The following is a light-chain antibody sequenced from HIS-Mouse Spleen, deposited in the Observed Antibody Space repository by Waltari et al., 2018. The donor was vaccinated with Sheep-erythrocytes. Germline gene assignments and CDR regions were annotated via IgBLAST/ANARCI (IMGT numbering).Light chain of an antibody. CDR1: SSSLALNY. CDR2: EDN. CDR3: QSYDSSNQV. Sequence: NFMLTQPHSVSESPGQTVTISCPRHSSSLALNYVQWYQQRPGSAPTTVIYEDNQRPSGVPDRFSGSIDSSSNSASLTISGLKTEDEADYYCQSYDSSNQVFGGGTKLTVL. J-gene: IGLJ3*02. V-gene: IGLV6-57*04.